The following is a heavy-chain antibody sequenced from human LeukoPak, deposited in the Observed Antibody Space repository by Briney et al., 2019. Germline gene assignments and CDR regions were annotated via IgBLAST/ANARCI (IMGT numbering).Heavy chain of an antibody. V-gene: IGHV4-59*01. CDR2: MFYSGST. D-gene: IGHD7-27*01. Sequence: SETLSLTCTVSGGSISTYYWNWIRQRPGKGLEWIGYMFYSGSTNCNPSLKSRVTILVDTSKNRFSLKLSSVTAADTAVYYCARLDANWGFIHYWGQGTLVTVSS. J-gene: IGHJ4*02. CDR1: GGSISTYY. CDR3: ARLDANWGFIHY.